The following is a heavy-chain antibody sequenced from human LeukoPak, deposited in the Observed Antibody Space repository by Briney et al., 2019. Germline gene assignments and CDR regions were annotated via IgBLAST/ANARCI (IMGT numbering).Heavy chain of an antibody. CDR2: ISYDGSNK. V-gene: IGHV3-30*18. J-gene: IGHJ4*02. CDR1: GFTFSSYG. Sequence: GGSLRLSCAASGFTFSSYGMHWVRQAPGKGLEWVAVISYDGSNKYYADSVKGRFTISRDNSKNTLYLQMNSLRAEDTAVYYCAKSVYDSSGYYYPFDYWGQGTLVTVSS. CDR3: AKSVYDSSGYYYPFDY. D-gene: IGHD3-22*01.